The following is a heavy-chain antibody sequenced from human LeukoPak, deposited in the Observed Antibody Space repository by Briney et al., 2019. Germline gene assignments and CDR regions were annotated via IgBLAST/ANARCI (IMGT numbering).Heavy chain of an antibody. J-gene: IGHJ4*02. V-gene: IGHV3-23*01. Sequence: PGGSLRLSCAASGFTFSSYAMSWVRQAPGKGLEWVSGSGCGGSTYYADSVKGRFTISRDNSKNTLYLQMNSLRAEDTAVYYCAKDFWCGYYPNCWGQGTLVTVSS. CDR3: AKDFWCGYYPNC. CDR2: SGCGGST. D-gene: IGHD3-3*01. CDR1: GFTFSSYA.